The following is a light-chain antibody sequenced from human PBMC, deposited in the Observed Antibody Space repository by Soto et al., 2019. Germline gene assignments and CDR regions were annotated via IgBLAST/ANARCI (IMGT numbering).Light chain of an antibody. CDR2: AAS. CDR1: QSVTSNY. V-gene: IGKV3-20*01. J-gene: IGKJ1*01. Sequence: EVVLTQSPGTVSLSPGARATLSCRASQSVTSNYLAWYQQKPGQAPRLLIYAASSRATGIPDRFSGSGSGTDFTLIISRLEPEDFAVYYCQQYGSSVTCTFGQGTKVEIK. CDR3: QQYGSSVTCT.